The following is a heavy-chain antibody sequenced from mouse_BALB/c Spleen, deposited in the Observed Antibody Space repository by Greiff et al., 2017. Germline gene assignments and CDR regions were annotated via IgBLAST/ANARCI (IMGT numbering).Heavy chain of an antibody. CDR3: ARGGPYAMDH. CDR2: ISTYYGDA. J-gene: IGHJ4*01. CDR1: GYTFTDYA. V-gene: IGHV1S137*01. D-gene: IGHD1-1*02. Sequence: QVQLQQSGAELVRPGVSVKISCKGSGYTFTDYAMHWVKQSHAKSLEWIGVISTYYGDASYNQKFKGKATMTVDKSSSTAYMELARLTSEDSAIYYCARGGPYAMDHWGQGTSVTVSS.